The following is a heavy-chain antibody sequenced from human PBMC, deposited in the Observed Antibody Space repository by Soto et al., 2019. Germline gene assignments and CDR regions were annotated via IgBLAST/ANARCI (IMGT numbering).Heavy chain of an antibody. CDR3: ARTDSSGYYKPSLNWYFDL. J-gene: IGHJ2*01. CDR2: IYYSGST. D-gene: IGHD3-22*01. CDR1: GGSISSGGYY. Sequence: QVQVQESGPGLVKPSQTLSLTCTVSGGSISSGGYYWSWIRQHPGKGLEWIGYIYYSGSTYYNPSLKSRITISVDTSKNQFSLKLSSVTAADTAVYYCARTDSSGYYKPSLNWYFDLWGRGTLVTVSS. V-gene: IGHV4-31*03.